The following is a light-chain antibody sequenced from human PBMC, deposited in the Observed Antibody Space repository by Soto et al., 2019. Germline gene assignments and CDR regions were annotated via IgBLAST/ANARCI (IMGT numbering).Light chain of an antibody. V-gene: IGKV3-15*01. CDR1: QSINSN. CDR2: RAS. Sequence: EIVMTQSPATLSLSPGERATLSCRASQSINSNLAWYQQKPGQAPRLFIFRASSRATGLPARFSASGSGTDFNLTISSLQSEDFAVYYCQQYNNWTRATLGGGTKVDIK. J-gene: IGKJ4*01. CDR3: QQYNNWTRAT.